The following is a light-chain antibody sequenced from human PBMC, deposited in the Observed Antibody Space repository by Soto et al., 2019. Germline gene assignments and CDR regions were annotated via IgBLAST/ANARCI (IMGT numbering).Light chain of an antibody. Sequence: QSVLTQPPSVSAAPGQKVTISCSGSSSNIGNNFVSWYQQFPGTAPKPLIYDNNKRPPGIPDRFSGSKSGTSATLGITGLQTGDEADYYCGTWDSSVSAPYVFGTGTKVTVL. CDR2: DNN. V-gene: IGLV1-51*01. J-gene: IGLJ1*01. CDR3: GTWDSSVSAPYV. CDR1: SSNIGNNF.